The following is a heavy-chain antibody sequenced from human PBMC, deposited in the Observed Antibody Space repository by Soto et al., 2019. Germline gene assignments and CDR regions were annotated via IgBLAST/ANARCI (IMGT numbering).Heavy chain of an antibody. Sequence: EVQLVESGGGLGKPGGSLRLSCAASGFTFSSYSMNWVRQAPGKGLEWVSSISSSSSYIYYADSVKGRFTISRDNAKNSLYLQMNSLRAEDTAVYYCARVLPGYSSSWYDYWGQGTLVTVSS. CDR1: GFTFSSYS. D-gene: IGHD6-13*01. CDR3: ARVLPGYSSSWYDY. V-gene: IGHV3-21*01. CDR2: ISSSSSYI. J-gene: IGHJ4*02.